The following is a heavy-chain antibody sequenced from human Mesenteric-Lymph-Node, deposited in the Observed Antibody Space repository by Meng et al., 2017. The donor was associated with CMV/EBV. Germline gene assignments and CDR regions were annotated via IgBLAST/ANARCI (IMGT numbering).Heavy chain of an antibody. CDR1: GGSFSGYY. CDR2: INHSGST. V-gene: IGHV4-34*01. J-gene: IGHJ4*02. Sequence: SETLSLTCAVYGGSFSGYYWSWIRQPPGKGLEWIGEINHSGSTNYNPSLKSRVTISVDTSKNQFSLKLSSVTAADTAVYFCAREHSSSSYSDYWGQGTLVTVSS. D-gene: IGHD6-13*01. CDR3: AREHSSSSYSDY.